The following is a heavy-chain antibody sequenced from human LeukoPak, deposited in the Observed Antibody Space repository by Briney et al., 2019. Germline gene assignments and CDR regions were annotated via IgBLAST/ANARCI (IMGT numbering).Heavy chain of an antibody. CDR1: GASISRSNW. D-gene: IGHD1-14*01. CDR3: TRKMGVGGTRPFDY. J-gene: IGHJ4*02. CDR2: IFYSGTT. Sequence: SETLSLTCTVSGASISRSNWWSWVRPSPGKGPEWIGEIFYSGTTNYNPSLKSRVTVSIDRSKNQFSLNLTSVTAADTAVYYCTRKMGVGGTRPFDYWGRGTLVTVSS. V-gene: IGHV4-4*02.